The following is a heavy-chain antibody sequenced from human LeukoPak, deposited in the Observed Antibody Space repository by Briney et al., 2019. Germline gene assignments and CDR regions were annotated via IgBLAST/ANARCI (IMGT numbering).Heavy chain of an antibody. D-gene: IGHD6-13*01. Sequence: SETLSLTCAVYGGSFSGYYWSWIRQPPGKGLEWIGEINHSGSTNYNPSLKSRVTISVDTSKHQFSLKLSSVTAADTAVYYCARANPQQQLAFDYWGQGTLVTVSS. V-gene: IGHV4-34*01. CDR3: ARANPQQQLAFDY. J-gene: IGHJ4*02. CDR2: INHSGST. CDR1: GGSFSGYY.